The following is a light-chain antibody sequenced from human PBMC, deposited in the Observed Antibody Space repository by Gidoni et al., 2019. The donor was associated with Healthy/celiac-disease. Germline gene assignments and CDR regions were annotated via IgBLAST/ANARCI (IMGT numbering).Light chain of an antibody. V-gene: IGKV1-5*03. J-gene: IGKJ2*03. CDR3: QQYNSYSYS. CDR1: QSISSW. Sequence: QSPSTLSASVGDRVTITCRASQSISSWLAWYQQKPGKAPKLLIYKASSLESGVPSRFSGSGSGTEFTLTISSLQPDDFATYYCQQYNSYSYSFXXXTKLEIK. CDR2: KAS.